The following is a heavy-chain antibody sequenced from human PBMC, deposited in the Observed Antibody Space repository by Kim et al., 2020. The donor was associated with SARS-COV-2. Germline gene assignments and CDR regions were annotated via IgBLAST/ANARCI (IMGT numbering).Heavy chain of an antibody. V-gene: IGHV3-30*04. CDR1: GFTFSSYA. CDR2: ISYDGSNK. D-gene: IGHD3-22*01. CDR3: ARGYYYDNSGDLDY. Sequence: GGSLRLSCAASGFTFSSYAVHWVRQAPGKGLEWVAVISYDGSNKYYAYSVKGRFTISRDNSKNTLYLQMNSLRAEDTAVFYCARGYYYDNSGDLDYWGQGNLVNVYS. J-gene: IGHJ4*02.